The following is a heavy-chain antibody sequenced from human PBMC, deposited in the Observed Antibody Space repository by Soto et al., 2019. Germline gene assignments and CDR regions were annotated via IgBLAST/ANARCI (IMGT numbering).Heavy chain of an antibody. CDR3: AREAKIGDRSQFYFDS. CDR2: IKQDGSEK. J-gene: IGHJ4*02. D-gene: IGHD3-16*01. Sequence: GGSLRLSCAASGFTFSSYWMSWVRQAPGKGLEWVANIKQDGSEKYYVDSVKGRFTISRDNAKNSLYLQMNSLRAEDTAVYYCAREAKIGDRSQFYFDSWGQGTLVTVSS. V-gene: IGHV3-7*01. CDR1: GFTFSSYW.